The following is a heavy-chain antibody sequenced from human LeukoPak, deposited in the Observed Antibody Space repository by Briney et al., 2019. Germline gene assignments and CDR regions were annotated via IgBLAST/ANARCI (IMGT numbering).Heavy chain of an antibody. CDR2: ISYDGSNK. CDR1: GFTFSSYA. D-gene: IGHD3-10*01. Sequence: QPGRSLRLSCAASGFTFSSYAMHWVRQAPGKGLEWVAVISYDGSNKYYADSVKGRFTISKDNSKNTLYLQMNSLRAEDTAVYYCARGGRRYYYGSGSYQPYYYYMDVWGKGTTVTISS. V-gene: IGHV3-30*04. J-gene: IGHJ6*03. CDR3: ARGGRRYYYGSGSYQPYYYYMDV.